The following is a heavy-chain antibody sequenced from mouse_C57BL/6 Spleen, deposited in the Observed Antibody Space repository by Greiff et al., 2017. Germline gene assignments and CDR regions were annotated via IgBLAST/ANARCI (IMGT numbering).Heavy chain of an antibody. CDR3: ARGSNPDY. J-gene: IGHJ2*01. D-gene: IGHD2-5*01. CDR1: GYTFTSYW. V-gene: IGHV1-61*01. Sequence: VQLQQPGAELVRPGSSVKLSCKASGYTFTSYWMDWVKQRPGQGLEWIGNIYPSDSETHYNQKFKDKATLTVDKSSSTAYMQLSSLTSEDSAVYYCARGSNPDYWGQGTTLTVSS. CDR2: IYPSDSET.